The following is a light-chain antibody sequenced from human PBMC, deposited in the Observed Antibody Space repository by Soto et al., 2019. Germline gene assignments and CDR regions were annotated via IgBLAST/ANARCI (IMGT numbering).Light chain of an antibody. CDR2: GGS. V-gene: IGKV3-20*01. J-gene: IGKJ1*01. CDR1: QSVSSSY. CDR3: QQYDSSQWT. Sequence: EIVLTQSPGTLSLSPGERATLSCRASQSVSSSYLAWYQQKPGKAPRLLLYGGSSRATGIPDRFSGSGAGTDFTLTISRLEPEDSAVYYCQQYDSSQWTFGQGTKVEIK.